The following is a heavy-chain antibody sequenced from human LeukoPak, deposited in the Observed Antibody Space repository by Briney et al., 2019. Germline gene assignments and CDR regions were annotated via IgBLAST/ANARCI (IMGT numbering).Heavy chain of an antibody. CDR1: GGSISTYY. CDR3: ARTYCGTNACPFDH. D-gene: IGHD2-21*01. J-gene: IGHJ4*02. V-gene: IGHV4-59*08. Sequence: PSETLSLTCTVSGGSISTYYWSWIRQPPGKGLEYLGFIFHTGTTNYNPSLKSRVTISVDTSKNQFSLKLSSVTAADTAIYYCARTYCGTNACPFDHWGQGNLVTVSS. CDR2: IFHTGTT.